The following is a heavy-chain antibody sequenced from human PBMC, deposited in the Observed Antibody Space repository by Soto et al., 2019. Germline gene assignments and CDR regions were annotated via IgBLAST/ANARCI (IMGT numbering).Heavy chain of an antibody. D-gene: IGHD4-17*01. V-gene: IGHV3-23*01. CDR2: LSGSGGSP. CDR1: GFTFSTYA. Sequence: EVQLLESGGGLVQPGGSLRLSCAASGFTFSTYAMSWVRQAPGKGLEWVSALSGSGGSPYYADSVKGRGTIYRDNSKNIRYLQLNSLRAEAGAVYCCAKWFEYGDYGYDAFDIWGKGTMVTVSS. CDR3: AKWFEYGDYGYDAFDI. J-gene: IGHJ3*02.